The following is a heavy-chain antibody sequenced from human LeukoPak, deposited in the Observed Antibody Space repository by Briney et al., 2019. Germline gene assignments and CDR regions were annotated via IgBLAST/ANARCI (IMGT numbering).Heavy chain of an antibody. CDR1: GGSFSGYY. D-gene: IGHD4-17*01. J-gene: IGHJ4*02. CDR2: INHSGST. V-gene: IGHV4-34*01. Sequence: SETLSLTCAVYGGSFSGYYWSWIRQPPGKGLEWIGEINHSGSTNYNPSLKSRVTISVDTSKNQFSLKLSSVTAADTAVYYCATGDYGSFDYWGQGTLVTVS. CDR3: ATGDYGSFDY.